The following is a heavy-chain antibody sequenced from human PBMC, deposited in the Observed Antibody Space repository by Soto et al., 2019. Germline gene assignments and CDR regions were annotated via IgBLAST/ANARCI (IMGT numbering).Heavy chain of an antibody. V-gene: IGHV3-23*01. CDR3: AKSRLRIAEFWGFDY. J-gene: IGHJ4*01. CDR1: GFTFSSFA. D-gene: IGHD6-13*01. Sequence: GGSLRLSCAASGFTFSSFAMAWVRQAPGKGLEWVSSISHSGTFTYYADSVKDRFTISRDKTKNTVLLQMSSLRADDTAIYYCAKSRLRIAEFWGFDYWGQGTMVTVYS. CDR2: ISHSGTFT.